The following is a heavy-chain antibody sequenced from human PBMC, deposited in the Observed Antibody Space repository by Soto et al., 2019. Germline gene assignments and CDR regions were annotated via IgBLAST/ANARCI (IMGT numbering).Heavy chain of an antibody. Sequence: ASVKVSCKASGYIFTDYYMHWVRQAPGQELGWMGRINPNSGGTNYAQKFQGRVTMTRDTSISTAYTELSGLRSEDTATYYCARQIYDSDTGPNFQYYFDSWGQGTPVTVSS. D-gene: IGHD3-22*01. J-gene: IGHJ4*02. CDR3: ARQIYDSDTGPNFQYYFDS. CDR2: INPNSGGT. CDR1: GYIFTDYY. V-gene: IGHV1-2*06.